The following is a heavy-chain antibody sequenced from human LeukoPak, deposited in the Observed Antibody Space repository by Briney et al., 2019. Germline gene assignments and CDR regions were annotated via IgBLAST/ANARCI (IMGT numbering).Heavy chain of an antibody. J-gene: IGHJ6*03. V-gene: IGHV5-51*01. D-gene: IGHD6-19*01. CDR1: GYSFTSYW. Sequence: GESLKISCKGSGYSFTSYWIGWVRQMPGKGLEWMGIIYPGDSDTRYSPSFQGQVTISADKSISTAYLQWSSLNASDTAMYYCARHGERGGSSGWTRSYYYYYMDVWGKGTTVTVSS. CDR3: ARHGERGGSSGWTRSYYYYYMDV. CDR2: IYPGDSDT.